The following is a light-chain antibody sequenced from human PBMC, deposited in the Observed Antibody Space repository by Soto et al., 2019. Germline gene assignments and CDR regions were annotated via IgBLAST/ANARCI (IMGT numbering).Light chain of an antibody. V-gene: IGKV3-20*01. CDR1: QSVSSGY. J-gene: IGKJ4*01. CDR2: GAS. CDR3: QQYGSGRLT. Sequence: EIVLTQSPGTLSLSPGERATLSCRASQSVSSGYLAWYQQKPGQAPRLLIYGASSRATGIPDRFSGSGSGTDFTLTISRLEPEDFAVYYCQQYGSGRLTFGGGTKVEIK.